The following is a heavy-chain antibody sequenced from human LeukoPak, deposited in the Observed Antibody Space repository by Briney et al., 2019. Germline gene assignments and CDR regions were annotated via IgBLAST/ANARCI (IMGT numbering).Heavy chain of an antibody. CDR2: ISGGST. CDR1: GFTVSSNE. V-gene: IGHV3-38-3*01. Sequence: GGSLRLSCAASGFTVSSNEMSWVRQTPGKGLEWVPSISGGSTYYADSRKGRFTISRDNSKNTLHLQMNSLRAEDTAVYPTLLRCKFYLSPTVSLYPLAAQCGSRWDLDYWGQGTLVTVSS. J-gene: IGHJ4*02. D-gene: IGHD6-13*01. CDR3: LLRCKFYLSPTVSLYPLAAQCGSRWDLDY.